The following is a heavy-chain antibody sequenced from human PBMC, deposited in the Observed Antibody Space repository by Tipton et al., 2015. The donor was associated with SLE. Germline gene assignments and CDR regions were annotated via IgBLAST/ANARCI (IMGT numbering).Heavy chain of an antibody. Sequence: SLRLSCAASGFTFSNYAMHWVRQAPGKGLEWVAVISYDGSNKYYADSVKGRFTISRDNSKNSLFLQMNSLRPEDTALYYCAKAFSRRGPSRGSYDYWGQGTLVTVSS. J-gene: IGHJ4*02. CDR3: AKAFSRRGPSRGSYDY. CDR2: ISYDGSNK. D-gene: IGHD6-13*01. V-gene: IGHV3-30*04. CDR1: GFTFSNYA.